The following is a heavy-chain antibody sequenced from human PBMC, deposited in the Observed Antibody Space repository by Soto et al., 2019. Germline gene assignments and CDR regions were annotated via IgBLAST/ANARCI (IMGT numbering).Heavy chain of an antibody. CDR1: GFIFSAFG. CDR3: ARARDGGNYDYFDH. Sequence: PGGSLRLSXAASGFIFSAFGMHWVRQAPGKGLEWVAFLSHDGSNKYYADSVRGRFTISRDNSKNTVYLQMSSLRDEDTAVYYCARARDGGNYDYFDHWGQGTRVTVSS. CDR2: LSHDGSNK. D-gene: IGHD1-26*01. J-gene: IGHJ4*02. V-gene: IGHV3-30*03.